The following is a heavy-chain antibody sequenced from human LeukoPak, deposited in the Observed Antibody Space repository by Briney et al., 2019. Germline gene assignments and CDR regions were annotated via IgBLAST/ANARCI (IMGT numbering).Heavy chain of an antibody. Sequence: GGTLRLSCAASGFTVSSNYRSWVRQAPGKGLEWVTVIYSGGSTYYADSLKGRFTISRDNSKNTLYLQMNSLRAEDTAVYYCARGGPAAGRFDYWGQGTLVTVSS. V-gene: IGHV3-66*01. CDR3: ARGGPAAGRFDY. CDR1: GFTVSSNY. D-gene: IGHD6-13*01. J-gene: IGHJ4*02. CDR2: IYSGGST.